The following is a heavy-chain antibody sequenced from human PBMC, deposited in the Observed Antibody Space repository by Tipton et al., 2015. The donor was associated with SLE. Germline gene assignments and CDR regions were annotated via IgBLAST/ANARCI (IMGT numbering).Heavy chain of an antibody. CDR3: ARASFYCGGDCAPYYYDYYMDV. J-gene: IGHJ6*03. Sequence: TLSLTCTVSGGSISSYYWSWIRQPPGKGLEGIGEINHSGSTNYNPSLKSRVTITVDTSKNQFSLKLSSVTAADTAVYYCARASFYCGGDCAPYYYDYYMDVWGKGSTVTVSS. V-gene: IGHV4-34*09. CDR2: INHSGST. D-gene: IGHD2-21*01. CDR1: GGSISSYY.